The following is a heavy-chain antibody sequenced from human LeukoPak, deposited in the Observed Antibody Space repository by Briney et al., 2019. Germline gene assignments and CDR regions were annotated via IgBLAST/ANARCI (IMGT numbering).Heavy chain of an antibody. CDR2: ISPDDSEI. CDR3: ARHEGSGSYYSY. CDR1: GYSFTSYW. J-gene: IGHJ4*02. D-gene: IGHD1-26*01. V-gene: IGHV5-51*01. Sequence: GESLKISCKGSGYSFTSYWISWVRQMPGRGLEWMGIISPDDSEIRYSPSFRGQVTISADKSTSTAYLQWSRLKASDTAIYYCARHEGSGSYYSYWGQGTLVTVSS.